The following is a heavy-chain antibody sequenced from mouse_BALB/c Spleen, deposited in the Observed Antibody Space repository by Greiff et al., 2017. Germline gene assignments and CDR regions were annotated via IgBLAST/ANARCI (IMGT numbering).Heavy chain of an antibody. D-gene: IGHD2-14*01. Sequence: EVNVVESGGGLVKPGGSLKLSCAASGFTFSSYAMSWVRQTPEKRLEWVASISSGGSTYYPDSVKGRFTISRDNARNILYLQMSSLRSEDTAMYYCARGRYDWFAYWGQGTLVTVSA. CDR2: ISSGGST. CDR3: ARGRYDWFAY. J-gene: IGHJ3*01. V-gene: IGHV5-6-5*01. CDR1: GFTFSSYA.